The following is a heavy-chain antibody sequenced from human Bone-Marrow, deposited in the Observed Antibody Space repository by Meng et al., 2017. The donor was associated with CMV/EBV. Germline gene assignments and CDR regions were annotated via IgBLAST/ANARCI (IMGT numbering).Heavy chain of an antibody. Sequence: SETLSLTCAVYGGSFSGYYWSWIRQPPGKGLEWIAYIYDNWSTNYHPSLKSRVTISVDTSKNQFSLKLTSVTAADTAVYYCARGSPGEYYTNSRGYFYFDNWGQGTLVTVSS. V-gene: IGHV4-59*01. J-gene: IGHJ4*02. CDR3: ARGSPGEYYTNSRGYFYFDN. D-gene: IGHD3-22*01. CDR2: IYDNWST. CDR1: GGSFSGYY.